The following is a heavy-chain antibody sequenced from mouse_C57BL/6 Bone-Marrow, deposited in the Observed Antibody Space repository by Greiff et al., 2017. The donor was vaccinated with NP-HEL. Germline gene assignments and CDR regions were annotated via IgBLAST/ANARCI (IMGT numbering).Heavy chain of an antibody. Sequence: QVQLKESGAELVRPGASVTLSCKASGYTFTDYEMHWVKQTPVHGLEWIGAIDPETGGTAYNQKFKGKAILTADKSSSTAYMELRSLTSEDSAVYYCTREGWLLHALNVWGTGTTVTVSS. CDR1: GYTFTDYE. D-gene: IGHD2-3*01. V-gene: IGHV1-15*01. J-gene: IGHJ1*03. CDR2: IDPETGGT. CDR3: TREGWLLHALNV.